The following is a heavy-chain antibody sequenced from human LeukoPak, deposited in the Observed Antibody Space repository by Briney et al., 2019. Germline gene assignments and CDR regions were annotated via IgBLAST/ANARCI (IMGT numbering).Heavy chain of an antibody. J-gene: IGHJ4*02. Sequence: GGSLRLSCAASGVTFSSSSMNWVRQAPGRGREWVSSISGSSYYIYYADSVKGRFTISRDNAKNSLYQQINRLRAEDTAVYYCAREGRIAVAGDYWGQGTLVTVSS. CDR2: ISGSSYYI. CDR1: GVTFSSSS. V-gene: IGHV3-21*01. CDR3: AREGRIAVAGDY. D-gene: IGHD6-19*01.